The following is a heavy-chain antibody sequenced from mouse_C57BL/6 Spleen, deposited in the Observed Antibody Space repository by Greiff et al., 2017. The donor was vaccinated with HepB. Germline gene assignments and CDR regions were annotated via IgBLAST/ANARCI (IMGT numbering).Heavy chain of an antibody. CDR3: ASLPVYYDYEYYAMDY. J-gene: IGHJ4*01. D-gene: IGHD2-4*01. Sequence: EVQGVESGGGLVQPGGSLKLSCAASGFTFSDYYMYWVRQTPEKRLEWVAYISNGGGSTYYPDTVKGRFTISRDNAKNTLYLQMSRLKSEDTAMYYCASLPVYYDYEYYAMDYWGQGTSVTVSS. CDR1: GFTFSDYY. V-gene: IGHV5-12*01. CDR2: ISNGGGST.